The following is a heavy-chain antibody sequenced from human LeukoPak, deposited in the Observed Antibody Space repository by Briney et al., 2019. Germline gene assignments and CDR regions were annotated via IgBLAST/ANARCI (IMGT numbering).Heavy chain of an antibody. J-gene: IGHJ4*02. D-gene: IGHD6-6*01. CDR1: GGSISSSSYY. CDR3: ARGLIAARPNDY. CDR2: INHSGST. Sequence: SETLSLTCTVSGGSISSSSYYWSWIRQPPGKGLEWIGEINHSGSTNYNPSLKSRVTISVDTSKNQFSLKLSSVTAADTAVYYCARGLIAARPNDYWGQGTLVTVSS. V-gene: IGHV4-39*07.